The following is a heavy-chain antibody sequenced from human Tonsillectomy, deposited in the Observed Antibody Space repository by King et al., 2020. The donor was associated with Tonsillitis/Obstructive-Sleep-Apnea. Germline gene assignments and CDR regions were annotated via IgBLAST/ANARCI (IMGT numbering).Heavy chain of an antibody. J-gene: IGHJ4*02. CDR3: AGVVRSGNTGNSCDY. D-gene: IGHD3-10*01. Sequence: QLQESGPGLVKPSQTLSLTCTVSGGSISSGGYYWTWIRQHPGRGLEWIGYIYYSGTTYYNPSLKSLATISIDTSKNQFSLKLSSVTAADTAGYYWAGVVRSGNTGNSCDYWGQGALVTVSS. CDR2: IYYSGTT. CDR1: GGSISSGGYY. V-gene: IGHV4-31*01.